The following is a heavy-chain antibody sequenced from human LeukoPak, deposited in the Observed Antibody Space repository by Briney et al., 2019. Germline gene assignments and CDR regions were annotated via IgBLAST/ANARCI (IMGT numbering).Heavy chain of an antibody. D-gene: IGHD5-18*01. CDR2: ISSSSSYI. V-gene: IGHV3-21*01. J-gene: IGHJ6*02. Sequence: GGSLRLSYAASGFTFSSYSMNWVRQAPGKGLEWVSSISSSSSYIYYADSVKGRFTISRDNAKNSLYLQMNSLRAEDTAVYYCARVGYSYGPLWYYGMDVRGQGTTVTVSS. CDR3: ARVGYSYGPLWYYGMDV. CDR1: GFTFSSYS.